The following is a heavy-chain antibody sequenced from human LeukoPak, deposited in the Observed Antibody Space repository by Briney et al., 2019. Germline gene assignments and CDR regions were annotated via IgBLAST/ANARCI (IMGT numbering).Heavy chain of an antibody. Sequence: SVKVSCKASGGTFSSYTISWVRQAPGQGLEWMGRIIPILGIANYAQKFQGRVTITADKSTSTAYMELSSLRSEDTAVYYCARALWYMTTVTYNWFDPWGQGPLVTVSS. CDR2: IIPILGIA. J-gene: IGHJ5*02. CDR1: GGTFSSYT. D-gene: IGHD4-11*01. CDR3: ARALWYMTTVTYNWFDP. V-gene: IGHV1-69*02.